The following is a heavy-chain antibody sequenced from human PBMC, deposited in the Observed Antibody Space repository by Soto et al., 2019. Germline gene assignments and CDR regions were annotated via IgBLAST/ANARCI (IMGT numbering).Heavy chain of an antibody. J-gene: IGHJ4*02. V-gene: IGHV4-59*08. D-gene: IGHD3-3*01. Sequence: QVQLQESGPGLVKPSETLSLTCTVSGGSISSYYWSWIRQPPGKGLEWIGYIYYSGSTNYNPSPKSRVTISVDTSKNQFSLKLSSVTAADTAVYYCASQSYDFWSGYYSNWGQGTLVTVSS. CDR2: IYYSGST. CDR1: GGSISSYY. CDR3: ASQSYDFWSGYYSN.